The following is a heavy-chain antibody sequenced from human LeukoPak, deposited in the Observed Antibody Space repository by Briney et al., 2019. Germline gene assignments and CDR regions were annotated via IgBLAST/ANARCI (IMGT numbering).Heavy chain of an antibody. J-gene: IGHJ5*02. Sequence: GASVEVSCKASGYTFNGYYMHWVRQAPGQGLEWMGWINPNSGGTNYAQKFQGRVTMTRDTSISIAYMELSRLRSDDTAVYYCARNGVADNWFDPWGQGTLVTVSS. CDR1: GYTFNGYY. D-gene: IGHD3-3*01. V-gene: IGHV1-2*02. CDR3: ARNGVADNWFDP. CDR2: INPNSGGT.